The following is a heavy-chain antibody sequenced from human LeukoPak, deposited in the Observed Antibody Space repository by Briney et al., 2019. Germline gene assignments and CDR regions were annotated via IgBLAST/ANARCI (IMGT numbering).Heavy chain of an antibody. J-gene: IGHJ5*02. Sequence: SETLSLTCTVSGGSISSYYWSWIRQPAGKGLEWIGRIYTSGSTNYNPSLKSRVTMSVDTSKNQFSLKLSSVTAADSAVYYCARDGALLWFGELLSGWFDPWGQGTLVTVSS. CDR3: ARDGALLWFGELLSGWFDP. CDR1: GGSISSYY. V-gene: IGHV4-4*07. D-gene: IGHD3-10*01. CDR2: IYTSGST.